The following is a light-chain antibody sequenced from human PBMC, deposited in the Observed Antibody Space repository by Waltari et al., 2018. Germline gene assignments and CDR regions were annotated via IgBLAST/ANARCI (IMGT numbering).Light chain of an antibody. J-gene: IGKJ2*01. CDR1: QSVRAR. CDR3: RQYYNWPYT. Sequence: EIVITQPPASLSVSPGERAPISCRASQSVRARVAWDQQKPGQAPRLLISGASTRATGVPARFSGSGSGTEFTLTISSLQSEDFAVYYCRQYYNWPYTFGQGTKLEI. CDR2: GAS. V-gene: IGKV3-15*01.